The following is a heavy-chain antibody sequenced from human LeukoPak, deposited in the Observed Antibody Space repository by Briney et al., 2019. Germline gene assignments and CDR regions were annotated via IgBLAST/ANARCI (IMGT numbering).Heavy chain of an antibody. V-gene: IGHV4-39*01. D-gene: IGHD3-10*01. CDR1: GGSISGSSYY. Sequence: PSETLSLTCTVSGGSISGSSYYWGWIRQPPGKGLEWIGSIYYRGSTYDNPTLKSRFTVSVDTSKNRFSLELSPVTAADTAVYYCALTRGNCRTWGQGTLVTVSS. J-gene: IGHJ5*02. CDR3: ALTRGNCRT. CDR2: IYYRGST.